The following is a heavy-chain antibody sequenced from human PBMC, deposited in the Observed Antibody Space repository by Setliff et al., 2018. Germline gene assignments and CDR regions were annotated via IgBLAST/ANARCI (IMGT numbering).Heavy chain of an antibody. CDR3: ATLAVAGTGPDY. D-gene: IGHD6-19*01. Sequence: KVSCKASGGTFSSYAISWVRQAPGQGLEWMGGIIPILGIANYAQKFQGRVTITADESTSTAYMELSSLRSEDTAVYYCATLAVAGTGPDYWGQGTLVTVSS. J-gene: IGHJ4*02. CDR2: IIPILGIA. CDR1: GGTFSSYA. V-gene: IGHV1-69*10.